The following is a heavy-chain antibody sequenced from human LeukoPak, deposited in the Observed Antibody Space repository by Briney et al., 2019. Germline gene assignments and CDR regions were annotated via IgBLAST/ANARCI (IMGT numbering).Heavy chain of an antibody. V-gene: IGHV3-30*18. CDR2: ISYDGSNK. J-gene: IGHJ4*02. Sequence: GGSLRLSCAASGFTFSSYGMHWVRQAPGKGLGWVAVISYDGSNKYYADSVKGRFTISRDNSKNTLYLQMNSLRAEDTAVYYCAKGGTTVVDYWGQGTLVTVSS. CDR3: AKGGTTVVDY. D-gene: IGHD4-23*01. CDR1: GFTFSSYG.